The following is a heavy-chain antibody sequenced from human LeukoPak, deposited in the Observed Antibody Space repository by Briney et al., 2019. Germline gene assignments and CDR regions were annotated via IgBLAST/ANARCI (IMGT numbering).Heavy chain of an antibody. CDR1: GGTFSNYA. Sequence: SVKVSCKASGGTFSNYAISWVRQAPGQGLEWMGRIIPILGLANYAQRFQGRVTITADKSTSTAYMELSSLRSDDTAVYYCGVTTDSFDYWGQGTLVTVSS. CDR3: GVTTDSFDY. D-gene: IGHD4-17*01. CDR2: IIPILGLA. J-gene: IGHJ4*02. V-gene: IGHV1-69*04.